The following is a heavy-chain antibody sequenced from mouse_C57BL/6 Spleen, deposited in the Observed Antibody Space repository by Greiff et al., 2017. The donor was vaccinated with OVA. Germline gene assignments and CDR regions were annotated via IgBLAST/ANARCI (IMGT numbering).Heavy chain of an antibody. V-gene: IGHV1-47*01. CDR1: GYTFTTYP. Sequence: QVQLQQPGAELVMPGASVKLSCKASGYTFTTYPIEWMKQNHGKSLEWIGNFHPYNDDTKYNEKFKGKATLTVEKSSSTVYLELSRLTSDDSAVYYCARRGFYDYDEGYFDVWGTGTTVTVSS. CDR3: ARRGFYDYDEGYFDV. J-gene: IGHJ1*03. CDR2: FHPYNDDT. D-gene: IGHD2-4*01.